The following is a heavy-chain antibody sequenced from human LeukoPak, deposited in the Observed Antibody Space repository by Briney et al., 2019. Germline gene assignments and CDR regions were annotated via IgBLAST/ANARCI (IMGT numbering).Heavy chain of an antibody. Sequence: GGSLRLSCAASGFTFSYYWMHWVRQTPGKGLEWVSVLYSGGSTYYADSVKGRFTISRDNSKNTLYLQMNSLRVEDTAVYYCARRPDYGGTPTFDYWGQGTLVTVSS. CDR1: GFTFSYYW. CDR3: ARRPDYGGTPTFDY. D-gene: IGHD4-23*01. V-gene: IGHV3-66*01. CDR2: LYSGGST. J-gene: IGHJ4*02.